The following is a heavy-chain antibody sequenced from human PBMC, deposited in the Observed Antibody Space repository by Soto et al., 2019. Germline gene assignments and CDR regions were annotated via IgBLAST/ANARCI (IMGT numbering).Heavy chain of an antibody. CDR3: ARVEHLPTQGFDP. J-gene: IGHJ5*02. CDR2: ISSSSNTI. Sequence: EVQLVESGGGLVQPGGSLRLSCAASGFIFSSYGMNWVRQAPGKGLEWVSYISSSSNTIYYADSVKGRFTISRDNAKNSLYLQMNSLRAEDTAVYYCARVEHLPTQGFDPWGQGTLVTVSS. V-gene: IGHV3-48*01. CDR1: GFIFSSYG.